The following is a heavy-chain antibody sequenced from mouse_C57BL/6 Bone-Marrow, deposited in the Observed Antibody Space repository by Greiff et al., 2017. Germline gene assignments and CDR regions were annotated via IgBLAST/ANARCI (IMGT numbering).Heavy chain of an antibody. CDR3: ARYIPAIAKDAMDY. CDR2: IRNKANGYTT. CDR1: GFTFTDYY. V-gene: IGHV7-3*01. J-gene: IGHJ4*01. D-gene: IGHD1-1*01. Sequence: EVKLVESGGGLVQPGGSLSLSCAASGFTFTDYYMSWVRQPPGKALEWLGFIRNKANGYTTEYSASVKGRFTISRDNSQSILYLQMNALRAEDSATNYCARYIPAIAKDAMDYWGQGTSVTVSS.